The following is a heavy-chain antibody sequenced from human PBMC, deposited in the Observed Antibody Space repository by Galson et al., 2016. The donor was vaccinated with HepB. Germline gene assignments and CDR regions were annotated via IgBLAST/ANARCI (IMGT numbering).Heavy chain of an antibody. Sequence: GLEWIGSIYYSGNTYFNPSLKSRVTISVDTSKNQFYLNLTSVTAADTTVYYCARQTRIAIFGDAFDIWGQGTMVTVSS. J-gene: IGHJ3*02. CDR3: ARQTRIAIFGDAFDI. D-gene: IGHD3-3*01. V-gene: IGHV4-39*01. CDR2: IYYSGNT.